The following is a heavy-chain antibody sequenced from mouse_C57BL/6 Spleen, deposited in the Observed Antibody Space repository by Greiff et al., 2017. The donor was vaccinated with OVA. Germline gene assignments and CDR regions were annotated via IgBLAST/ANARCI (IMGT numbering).Heavy chain of an antibody. J-gene: IGHJ3*01. CDR3: TSKLRTWFAY. CDR1: GFNIKDDY. CDR2: IDPENGDT. Sequence: EVQLQESGAELVRPGASVKLSCTASGFNIKDDYMHWVKQRPEQGLEWIGWIDPENGDTAYASKFQGKATITAATSSNTAYLQLSSLTSEDTAVYYCTSKLRTWFAYWGQGTLVTVSA. V-gene: IGHV14-4*01. D-gene: IGHD3-2*02.